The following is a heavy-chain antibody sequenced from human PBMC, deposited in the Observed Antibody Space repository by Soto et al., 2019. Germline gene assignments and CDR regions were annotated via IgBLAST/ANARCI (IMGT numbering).Heavy chain of an antibody. V-gene: IGHV4-4*02. CDR1: GTSISSTFW. Sequence: SETLSLTCFVSGTSISSTFWWTWVRQAPGKGLKWIGEIYHSGTTNYNPSLKSRIAISVDTSTNEFSLKVSSMTAAYTVVYYCARDQGYNYGAYDSWGQGTLVTVSS. D-gene: IGHD5-18*01. J-gene: IGHJ4*02. CDR3: ARDQGYNYGAYDS. CDR2: IYHSGTT.